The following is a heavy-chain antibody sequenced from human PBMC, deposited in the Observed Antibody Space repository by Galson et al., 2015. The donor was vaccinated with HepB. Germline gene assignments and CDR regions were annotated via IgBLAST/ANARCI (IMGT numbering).Heavy chain of an antibody. CDR1: GGSFSSYS. Sequence: SVKVSCKASGGSFSSYSVIWVRQAPGQGLEWMGGIIPIFGPANYAQKFKDRVTITADESTSTVHMELSSLRSDDTAGYYCARGAARGYNSGYDSWGQGTLVTVSS. CDR3: ARGAARGYNSGYDS. J-gene: IGHJ5*01. D-gene: IGHD5-18*01. V-gene: IGHV1-69*13. CDR2: IIPIFGPA.